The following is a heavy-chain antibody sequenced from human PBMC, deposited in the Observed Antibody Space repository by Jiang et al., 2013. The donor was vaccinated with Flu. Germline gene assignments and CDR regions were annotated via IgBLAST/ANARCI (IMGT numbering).Heavy chain of an antibody. J-gene: IGHJ4*02. V-gene: IGHV4-34*01. D-gene: IGHD3-10*01. CDR1: GGSFSGYY. CDR3: ARQRPIYNYYGSGSPRESFKYYFDY. CDR2: INHSGST. Sequence: LLKPSETLSLTCAVYGGSFSGYYWSWIRQPPGKGLEWIGEINHSGSTNYNPSLKSRVTISVDTSKNQFSLKLSSVTAADTAVYYCARQRPIYNYYGSGSPRESFKYYFDYWGQGTLVTVSS.